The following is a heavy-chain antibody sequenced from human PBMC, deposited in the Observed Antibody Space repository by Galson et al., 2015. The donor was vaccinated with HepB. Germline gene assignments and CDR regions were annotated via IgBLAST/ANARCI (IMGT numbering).Heavy chain of an antibody. Sequence: SVKVSCKASGGTFSSHAINWVRQAPGQGLEWMGGIIPIFTTPNYAQRFQGRVTMTADRSASTAYMELTSLRSDDTAVYYCTTGAPRVDSNFEYWGQGTLVTVSS. V-gene: IGHV1-69*06. CDR2: IIPIFTTP. CDR1: GGTFSSHA. J-gene: IGHJ4*02. D-gene: IGHD4-11*01. CDR3: TTGAPRVDSNFEY.